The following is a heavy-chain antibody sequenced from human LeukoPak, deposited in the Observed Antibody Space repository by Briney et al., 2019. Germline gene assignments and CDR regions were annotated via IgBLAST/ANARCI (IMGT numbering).Heavy chain of an antibody. V-gene: IGHV3-30*04. CDR3: ARDPFDFWSGYYSYYFDY. CDR1: GFTFSSYA. CDR2: ISYDGSNK. J-gene: IGHJ4*02. Sequence: GGSLRLSCAASGFTFSSYAMHWVRQAPGKGPEWVAVISYDGSNKYYADSVKGRFTISRDNSKNTLYLQMNSLRAEDTAVYYCARDPFDFWSGYYSYYFDYWGQGTLVTVSS. D-gene: IGHD3-3*01.